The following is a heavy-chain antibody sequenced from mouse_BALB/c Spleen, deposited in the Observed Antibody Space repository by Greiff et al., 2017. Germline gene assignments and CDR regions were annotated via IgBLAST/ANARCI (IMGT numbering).Heavy chain of an antibody. V-gene: IGHV5-6*01. D-gene: IGHD1-1*01. CDR2: ISSGGSYT. CDR1: GFTFSSYG. CDR3: ARGGSSYLYYAMDY. J-gene: IGHJ4*01. Sequence: EVKLMESGGDLVKPGGSLKLSCAASGFTFSSYGMSWVRQTPDKRLEWVATISSGGSYTYYPDSVKGRFTISRDNAKNTLYLQMSSLKSEDTAMYYCARGGSSYLYYAMDYWGQGTSVTVSS.